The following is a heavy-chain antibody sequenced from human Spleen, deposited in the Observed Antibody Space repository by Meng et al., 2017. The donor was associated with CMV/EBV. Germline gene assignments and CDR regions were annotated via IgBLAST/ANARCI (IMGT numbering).Heavy chain of an antibody. J-gene: IGHJ5*02. Sequence: ASVKVSCKASGDTFTNFGFTWVRQVPGQGLEWMGWISGYDGNTNYAQKLQGRVTMTTDTSTSTAYMDLSSLRADDTGVYYCAIEHCSGTSCPLSTWGQGTLVTVSS. V-gene: IGHV1-18*01. CDR2: ISGYDGNT. CDR3: AIEHCSGTSCPLST. D-gene: IGHD2-2*01. CDR1: GDTFTNFG.